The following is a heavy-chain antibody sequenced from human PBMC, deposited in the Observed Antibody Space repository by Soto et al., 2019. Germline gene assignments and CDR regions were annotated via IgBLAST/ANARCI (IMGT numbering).Heavy chain of an antibody. Sequence: QVQLVQSGAEVKKPGASVKVSCKASGYTFTSYGISWVRQAPGQGLEWMGWISANNGNTKYAQNFQGRVNMTTDTSTSTAYMELRSLRSDDTAVYYCARAYSPGLFDPWGQGTLVTVSS. CDR2: ISANNGNT. J-gene: IGHJ5*02. D-gene: IGHD2-15*01. V-gene: IGHV1-18*01. CDR1: GYTFTSYG. CDR3: ARAYSPGLFDP.